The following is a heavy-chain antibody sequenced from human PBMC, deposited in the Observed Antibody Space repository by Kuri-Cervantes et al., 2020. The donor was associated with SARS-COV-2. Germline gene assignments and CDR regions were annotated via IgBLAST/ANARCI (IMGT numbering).Heavy chain of an antibody. CDR2: IWYDGKNE. Sequence: GESLKISCGASGFSLTNYAIHWVRQAPGKGLEWVSVIWYDGKNEYYAGSVKGRFNISRDTSKNTVSLHMNSLRAEDTAMYCCATGAANSYMDVWGRGTTVTVSS. CDR3: ATGAANSYMDV. CDR1: GFSLTNYA. D-gene: IGHD3-10*01. V-gene: IGHV3-33*08. J-gene: IGHJ6*03.